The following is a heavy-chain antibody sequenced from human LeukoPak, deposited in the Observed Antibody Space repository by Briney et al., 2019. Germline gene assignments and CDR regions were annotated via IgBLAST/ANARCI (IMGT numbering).Heavy chain of an antibody. V-gene: IGHV1-8*01. J-gene: IGHJ4*02. CDR1: GYTFTSYD. Sequence: ASVTVSCKASGYTFTSYDLNWVRQATGQGLEWMGWVSPNSGNTGYAQKFQGRVTMTRDTSISTVYMELSSLRSEDTAVYYCARGVGYCSGGNCYGVGSSDYWGQGTLVTVSS. CDR2: VSPNSGNT. D-gene: IGHD2-15*01. CDR3: ARGVGYCSGGNCYGVGSSDY.